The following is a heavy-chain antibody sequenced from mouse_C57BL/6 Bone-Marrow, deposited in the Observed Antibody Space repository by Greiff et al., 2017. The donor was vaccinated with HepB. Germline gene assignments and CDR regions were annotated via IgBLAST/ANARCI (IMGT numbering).Heavy chain of an antibody. V-gene: IGHV2-6*01. J-gene: IGHJ3*01. CDR2: IWGVGST. Sequence: QVQLQQSGPGLVAPSQSLSITCTVSGFSLTSYGVDWVRQSPGKGLEWLGVIWGVGSTNYNSALKSRLSISKDNSKSQVFLKMNSLQTDDTAMYYCASEDDYDGGFAYWGQGTLVTVSA. CDR1: GFSLTSYG. CDR3: ASEDDYDGGFAY. D-gene: IGHD2-4*01.